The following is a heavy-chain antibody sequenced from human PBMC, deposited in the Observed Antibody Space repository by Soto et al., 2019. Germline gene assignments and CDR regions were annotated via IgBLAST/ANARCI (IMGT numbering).Heavy chain of an antibody. CDR1: GYTFSSYG. CDR3: ARPIRQCRGRRCYGRITRPFDY. D-gene: IGHD2-15*01. CDR2: ISAYNGNT. Sequence: ASVKVSCKASGYTFSSYGISWVRQAPGQRLEWMGWISAYNGNTNYAQKLQGRVTMTTDTSTSTAYMELRSLGSDDTAVYFCARPIRQCRGRRCYGRITRPFDYWGQGTLVTVPQ. V-gene: IGHV1-18*01. J-gene: IGHJ4*02.